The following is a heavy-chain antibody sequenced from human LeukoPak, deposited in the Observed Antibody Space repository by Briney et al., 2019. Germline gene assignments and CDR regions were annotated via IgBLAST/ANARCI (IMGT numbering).Heavy chain of an antibody. CDR2: IRSKAYGGTT. Sequence: GSLRLSYTASGFTFGDYAMSWVRQAPGKGLEWVGFIRSKAYGGTTEYAASVKGRFTIPRDDSKSIAYLQVNSLKTEDTAVYYCTRENYQWTRESYYYGMDVWGKGTTVTVSS. CDR1: GFTFGDYA. J-gene: IGHJ6*04. CDR3: TRENYQWTRESYYYGMDV. V-gene: IGHV3-49*04. D-gene: IGHD3-10*01.